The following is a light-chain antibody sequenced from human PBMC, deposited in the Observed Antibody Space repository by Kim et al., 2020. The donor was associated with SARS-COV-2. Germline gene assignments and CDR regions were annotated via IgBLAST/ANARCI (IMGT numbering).Light chain of an antibody. CDR3: HYVRRFPLP. J-gene: IGKJ3*01. CDR1: EDIDNY. V-gene: IGKV1-9*01. Sequence: GDRVTISCRASEDIDNYVAWYQQEPGKASHLLFSSASTLHRGVPPRFRGRGCGTIFTLTINDLQPDDFVTYFCHYVRRFPLPFG. CDR2: SAS.